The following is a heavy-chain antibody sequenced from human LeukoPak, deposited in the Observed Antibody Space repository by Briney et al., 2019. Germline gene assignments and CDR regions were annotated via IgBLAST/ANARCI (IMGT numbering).Heavy chain of an antibody. CDR1: GFTFSSYE. CDR3: ARDKITTSEIDY. V-gene: IGHV3-48*03. D-gene: IGHD4-11*01. Sequence: GGSLRLSCAASGFTFSSYEMNWVRQAPGKGLEWVSYISSSGSTIYYADSVKGRFTISRDNAKNSLYLQMNSLRAEDTAVYYCARDKITTSEIDYWGQGALVTVSS. CDR2: ISSSGSTI. J-gene: IGHJ4*02.